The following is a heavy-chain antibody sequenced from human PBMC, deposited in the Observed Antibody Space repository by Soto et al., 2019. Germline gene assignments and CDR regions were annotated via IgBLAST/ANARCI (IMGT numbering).Heavy chain of an antibody. CDR2: IYYSGST. V-gene: IGHV4-39*01. CDR3: ARASDYSNYGGSWFDP. D-gene: IGHD4-4*01. J-gene: IGHJ5*02. Sequence: SETLSLTCTVSGGSIGSSSYYWGWIRQPPGKGLEWIGSIYYSGSTYYNPSLKSRVTISVDTSKNQFSLKLSSVTAADTAVYYCARASDYSNYGGSWFDPWGQGTLVTVSS. CDR1: GGSIGSSSYY.